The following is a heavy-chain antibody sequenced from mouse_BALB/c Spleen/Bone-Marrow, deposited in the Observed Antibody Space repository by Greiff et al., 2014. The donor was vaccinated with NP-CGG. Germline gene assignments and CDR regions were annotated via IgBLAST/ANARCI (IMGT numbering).Heavy chain of an antibody. CDR1: DYSFTDYY. J-gene: IGHJ4*01. V-gene: IGHV1S34*01. CDR3: ARSEGIYYYGSSYALDY. D-gene: IGHD1-1*01. CDR2: ISCYNGVT. Sequence: LVKTGASVKISCKASDYSFTDYYMHWVKQTHGRSLEWIGYISCYNGVTSYNQKFKGKATFTVDTSSSTAYMQFSSLTSEDSAVYYCARSEGIYYYGSSYALDYWGQGTSVTVSS.